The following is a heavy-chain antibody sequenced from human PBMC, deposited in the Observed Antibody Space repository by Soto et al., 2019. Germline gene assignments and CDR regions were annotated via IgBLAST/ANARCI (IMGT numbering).Heavy chain of an antibody. J-gene: IGHJ4*02. D-gene: IGHD7-27*01. CDR1: GFSLSTSGVG. Sequence: SGPTLVNPTQTLTLTCTFSGFSLSTSGVGVGWIRQPPGKALEWLALIYWNDDKRYSPSLKSRLTITKDTSKNQVVLTMTNMDPVDTATYYCAHRAGSLFTHGDYYFDYWGQGTLVTVSS. V-gene: IGHV2-5*01. CDR2: IYWNDDK. CDR3: AHRAGSLFTHGDYYFDY.